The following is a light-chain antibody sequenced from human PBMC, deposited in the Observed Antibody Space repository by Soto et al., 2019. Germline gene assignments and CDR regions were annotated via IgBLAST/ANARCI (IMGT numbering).Light chain of an antibody. CDR2: SAT. V-gene: IGKV3-20*01. J-gene: IGKJ5*01. CDR1: QSVDLNY. CDR3: QQYAGPPTT. Sequence: EIVLTQSPATLSLSPGEGATLSCRASQSVDLNYVAWYQQRPGQAPRLLIYSATSRATGIPNRFSGSGSGTDFSLTISRLEPEDFAVYFCQQYAGPPTTFGQGTRLEI.